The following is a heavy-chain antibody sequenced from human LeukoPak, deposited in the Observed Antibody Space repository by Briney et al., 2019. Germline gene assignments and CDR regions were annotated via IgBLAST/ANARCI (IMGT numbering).Heavy chain of an antibody. CDR2: IWSDGSYK. CDR1: GFTFSSYG. J-gene: IGHJ3*02. CDR3: ARDRGFNYALYAFDI. Sequence: GGSLRLSCAASGFTFSSYGFHWVRQAPGKGLEWVAVIWSDGSYKYYADSVKGRFTISRDDSKNTLYLQMNSLRAEDTAVYYCARDRGFNYALYAFDIWGQGTVVTVSS. V-gene: IGHV3-33*01. D-gene: IGHD5-18*01.